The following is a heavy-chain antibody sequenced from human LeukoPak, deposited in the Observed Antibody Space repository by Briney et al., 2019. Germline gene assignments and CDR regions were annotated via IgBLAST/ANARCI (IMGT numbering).Heavy chain of an antibody. CDR3: ATNLIGAGEYFQQ. V-gene: IGHV3-11*01. D-gene: IGHD2/OR15-2a*01. Sequence: GGSLRLSCAASGLRFSDYYVSWIRQAPGKGLQWVSYISSGGDIMHYADSVKGRFTSSRDNAKNSGYLEMNSLGAEDTAVYYCATNLIGAGEYFQQWGQGTLVTISS. J-gene: IGHJ1*01. CDR2: ISSGGDIM. CDR1: GLRFSDYY.